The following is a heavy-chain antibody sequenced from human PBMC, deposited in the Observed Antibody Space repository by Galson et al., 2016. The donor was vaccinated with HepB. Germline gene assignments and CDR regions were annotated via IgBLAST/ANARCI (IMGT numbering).Heavy chain of an antibody. CDR2: IKQDGTEK. D-gene: IGHD6-19*01. V-gene: IGHV3-7*03. Sequence: SLRLSCAASAFTFRSFWMSWVRQAPGKGLEWVANIKQDGTEKYYMDSVKGRFTISRDNAKNSLYLQMNSLRAEDTAVYYCARDRGYSGWSYFDYWGQGTLVSVSS. J-gene: IGHJ4*02. CDR1: AFTFRSFW. CDR3: ARDRGYSGWSYFDY.